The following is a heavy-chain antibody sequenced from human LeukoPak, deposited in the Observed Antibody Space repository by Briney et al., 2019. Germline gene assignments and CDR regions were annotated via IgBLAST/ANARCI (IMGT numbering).Heavy chain of an antibody. J-gene: IGHJ4*02. D-gene: IGHD3-10*01. V-gene: IGHV4-59*01. CDR3: ARASNYYGSGSFDY. Sequence: SETLSLTCTVSGGSISSYYWSWIRQPPGKGLEWIGYIYYSGSTNYNPSFKSRVTISVDTSKNQFSLKLSSATAADTAVYYCARASNYYGSGSFDYWGQGTLVTVSS. CDR1: GGSISSYY. CDR2: IYYSGST.